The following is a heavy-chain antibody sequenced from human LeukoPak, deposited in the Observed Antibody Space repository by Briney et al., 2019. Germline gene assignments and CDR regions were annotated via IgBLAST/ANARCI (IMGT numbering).Heavy chain of an antibody. CDR1: GFTFSSYA. J-gene: IGHJ4*02. D-gene: IGHD3-22*01. Sequence: AGGSLRLSCTASGFTFSSYAMGWVRQAPGKGLEWVSAISGSGGSTYYADSVKGRFTISRDNSNYTLHLQMNSLRAEDTAVFYCAKFKGHYYYDSSGYCDNWGQGTLVTVSS. CDR3: AKFKGHYYYDSSGYCDN. CDR2: ISGSGGST. V-gene: IGHV3-23*01.